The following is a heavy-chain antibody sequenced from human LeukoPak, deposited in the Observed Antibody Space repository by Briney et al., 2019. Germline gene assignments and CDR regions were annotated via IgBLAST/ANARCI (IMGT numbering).Heavy chain of an antibody. D-gene: IGHD4-17*01. Sequence: SETLSLICTVSGGSISSYYWSWIRQPPGKGLEWIGYIYYSGSTNYNPSLKSRVTISVDTSKNQFSLKLSSVTAADTAVYYCARHLYGDYRFDYWGQGTLVTVSS. CDR3: ARHLYGDYRFDY. V-gene: IGHV4-59*08. J-gene: IGHJ4*02. CDR1: GGSISSYY. CDR2: IYYSGST.